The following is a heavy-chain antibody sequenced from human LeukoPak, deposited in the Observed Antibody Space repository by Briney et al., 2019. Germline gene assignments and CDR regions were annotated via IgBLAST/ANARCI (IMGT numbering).Heavy chain of an antibody. CDR2: IRYDGSKT. D-gene: IGHD2-2*01. V-gene: IGHV3-30*02. CDR3: AKDVLPAAWPYYMDV. J-gene: IGHJ6*03. CDR1: GFTFSNYG. Sequence: GGSLRLPCAASGFTFSNYGMHWVRQAPGKGLEWVAFIRYDGSKTYYADSVKGRFTISRDNSKNTLYLLMNSLRAEATAVYYCAKDVLPAAWPYYMDVWGKGTTVTVSS.